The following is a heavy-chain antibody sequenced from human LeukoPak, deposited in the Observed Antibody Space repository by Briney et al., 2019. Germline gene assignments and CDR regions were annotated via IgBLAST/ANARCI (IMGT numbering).Heavy chain of an antibody. Sequence: SETLSLTCTVSGGSISSSSYYWGWIRQPPGKGLEWIGSIYYSGSTSYNPSLKSRVTISADTSKNQFSLKLSSVTAADTAVYYCARQVYNNYHAQDFDYWGQGTLVTVSS. CDR1: GGSISSSSYY. V-gene: IGHV4-39*01. CDR3: ARQVYNNYHAQDFDY. J-gene: IGHJ4*02. D-gene: IGHD4-11*01. CDR2: IYYSGST.